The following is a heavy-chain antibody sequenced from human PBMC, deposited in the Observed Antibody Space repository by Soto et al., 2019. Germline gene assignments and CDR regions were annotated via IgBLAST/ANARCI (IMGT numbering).Heavy chain of an antibody. Sequence: SVKVSCKASGGTLSSYAISWVRQAPGQGLEWMGGIIPIFGTANYAQKFQGRVTITADESTSTAYMELSSLRSEDTAVYYCARVGYYDSTNWFDPWGQGTLVTVSS. CDR3: ARVGYYDSTNWFDP. D-gene: IGHD3-22*01. CDR1: GGTLSSYA. V-gene: IGHV1-69*13. CDR2: IIPIFGTA. J-gene: IGHJ5*02.